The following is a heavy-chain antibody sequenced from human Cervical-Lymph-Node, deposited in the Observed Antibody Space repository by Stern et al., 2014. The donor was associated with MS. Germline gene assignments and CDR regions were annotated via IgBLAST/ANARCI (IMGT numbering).Heavy chain of an antibody. Sequence: VQLLESGPGLVKPSQTLSLTYTVSGGSISSGGYYWSWIRQHPGKGLEWIGYIYYSGSTYYNPSLKSRVTISVDTSKNQFSLKLSSVTAADTAVYYCARGRDGYKSHFDYWGQGTLVTVSS. CDR2: IYYSGST. CDR3: ARGRDGYKSHFDY. V-gene: IGHV4-31*03. J-gene: IGHJ4*02. CDR1: GGSISSGGYY. D-gene: IGHD5-24*01.